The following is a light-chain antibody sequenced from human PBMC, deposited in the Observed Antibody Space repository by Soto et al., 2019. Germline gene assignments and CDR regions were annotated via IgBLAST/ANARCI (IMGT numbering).Light chain of an antibody. J-gene: IGLJ2*01. CDR1: SSDVGSYNL. CDR3: CSYAGSSTLV. V-gene: IGLV2-23*01. Sequence: QSALTQPASVSGSPGQSITISCTGNSSDVGSYNLVSWNQQHPGKAPKLMIYEGSKRPSGVSNRFSGSKSGNTASLTISGLQAEDEADYYCCSYAGSSTLVFGGGTKLTVL. CDR2: EGS.